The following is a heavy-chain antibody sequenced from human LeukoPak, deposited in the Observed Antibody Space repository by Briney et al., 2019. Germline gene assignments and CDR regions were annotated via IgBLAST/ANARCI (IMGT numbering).Heavy chain of an antibody. J-gene: IGHJ3*02. CDR2: IWYDGSNK. D-gene: IGHD6-13*01. Sequence: GRSLRLSCAASGFTFSTYGMHWVRQAPGKGLEWVAVIWYDGSNKYYADSVKGRFTISRDNSKNTLYLQMNSLRAEDTAVYYCARIKYSSSWYDAFDIWGQGTMVTVSS. V-gene: IGHV3-33*01. CDR3: ARIKYSSSWYDAFDI. CDR1: GFTFSTYG.